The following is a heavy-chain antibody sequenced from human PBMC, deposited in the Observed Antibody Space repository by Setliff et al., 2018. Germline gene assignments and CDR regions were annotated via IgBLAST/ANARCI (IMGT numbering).Heavy chain of an antibody. V-gene: IGHV4-34*01. CDR3: ARDYGPNDY. J-gene: IGHJ4*02. CDR1: GGSFSNYY. Sequence: LSLTCTVYGGSFSNYYWSWIRQPPGKGLEWIGEINHSGSTNYNPSLKSRVTISVDTSKNQFSLRLSSVTAADTAVYFCARDYGPNDYWGQGSLVTVSS. CDR2: INHSGST. D-gene: IGHD3-16*01.